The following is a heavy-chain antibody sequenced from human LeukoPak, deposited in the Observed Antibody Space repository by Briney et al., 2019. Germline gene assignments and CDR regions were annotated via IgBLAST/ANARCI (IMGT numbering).Heavy chain of an antibody. CDR3: AKETYYYDSSGPGGMDV. J-gene: IGHJ6*02. CDR2: ISWDGGST. CDR1: GFTFDDYT. V-gene: IGHV3-43*01. Sequence: GGSLRLSCAASGFTFDDYTMHWVRQAPGKGLEWVSLISWDGGSTYYADSVKGRFTISRDNSKNSLYLQMNSLRTEDTALYYCAKETYYYDSSGPGGMDVWGQGTTVTVSS. D-gene: IGHD3-22*01.